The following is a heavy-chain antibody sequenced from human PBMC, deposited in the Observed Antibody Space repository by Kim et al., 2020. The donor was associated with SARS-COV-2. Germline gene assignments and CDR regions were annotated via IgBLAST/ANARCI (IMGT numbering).Heavy chain of an antibody. CDR1: GGSISSYY. CDR2: IYYSGSA. J-gene: IGHJ4*02. Sequence: SETLSLTCTVSGGSISSYYWSWIRQPPGKGLEWIGYIYYSGSANYNSSLKSRVTISVDTSKNQFSLKLSSVTAADTAIYYCARGSGCSRTTCSFDYWGQGTLVTVSS. CDR3: ARGSGCSRTTCSFDY. D-gene: IGHD2-2*01. V-gene: IGHV4-59*01.